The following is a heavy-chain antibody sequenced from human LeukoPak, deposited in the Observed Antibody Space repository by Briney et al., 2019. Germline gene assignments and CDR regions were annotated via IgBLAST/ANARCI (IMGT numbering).Heavy chain of an antibody. V-gene: IGHV4-4*07. J-gene: IGHJ5*02. CDR1: GGSISSYY. CDR2: IYTSGST. Sequence: PSETLSLTCTVSGGSISSYYWSWIRQPAGKGLEWIGRIYTSGSTNYNPPLKSRVTMSVDTSKNQFSLKLSSVTDADTAVYYCARDRVWFGELAANWFDPWGQGTLVTVSS. CDR3: ARDRVWFGELAANWFDP. D-gene: IGHD3-10*01.